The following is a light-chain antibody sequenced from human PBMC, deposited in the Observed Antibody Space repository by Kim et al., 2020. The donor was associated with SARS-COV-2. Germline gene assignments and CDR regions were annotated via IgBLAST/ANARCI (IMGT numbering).Light chain of an antibody. V-gene: IGKV3-15*01. CDR2: DAS. CDR3: QQYNNLTPLT. CDR1: RSVRSN. Sequence: EIVMTQYPATLSVSPGERATLSCRASRSVRSNLAWYQRKPGQAPRLLIFDASTRATGIPARFSGSGSGTEFTLTISSLQSEDFAIYFCQQYNNLTPLTFGGGTKVDIK. J-gene: IGKJ4*01.